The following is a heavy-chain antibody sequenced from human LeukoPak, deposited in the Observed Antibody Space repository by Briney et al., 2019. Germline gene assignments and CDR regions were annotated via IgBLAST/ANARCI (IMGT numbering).Heavy chain of an antibody. CDR2: ISSSGSTI. CDR1: GFTFSSYE. D-gene: IGHD1-26*01. V-gene: IGHV3-48*03. Sequence: GGSLRLSCAASGFTFSSYEMNWVRQAPGKGLEWVSYISSSGSTIYYADSVKGRFTISRDNAKNSLYLQMNSLRAEDTAVYFCARDLAEWGATPYFDYWGQGTLVTVSS. J-gene: IGHJ4*02. CDR3: ARDLAEWGATPYFDY.